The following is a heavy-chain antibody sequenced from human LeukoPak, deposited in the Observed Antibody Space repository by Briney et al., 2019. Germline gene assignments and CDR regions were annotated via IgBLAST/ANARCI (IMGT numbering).Heavy chain of an antibody. CDR2: IYNRGTT. CDR3: ARDRGSGFDY. J-gene: IGHJ4*02. CDR1: GGFISTYY. Sequence: SETLSLTCTVSGGFISTYYWSWIRQSPEKGLEWIGYIYNRGTTDYNPSLKSRVTISEDTSKNQFSLRLASVTAADTAVYYCARDRGSGFDYWGQGTLVTVSS. V-gene: IGHV4-59*01. D-gene: IGHD1-26*01.